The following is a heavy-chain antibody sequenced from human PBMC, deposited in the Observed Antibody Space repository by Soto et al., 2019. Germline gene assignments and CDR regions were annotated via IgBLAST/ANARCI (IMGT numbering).Heavy chain of an antibody. V-gene: IGHV4-59*01. Sequence: SETLSLTCTVSNGSISTYYWTWVRQPPGKGLEWIGYVYYSGGTNYNPSLKSRVGMSIDTSKNQFSLELKSVTAADTATYYCVRDYLLTGFDTWGQGTLVTVSS. CDR2: VYYSGGT. CDR1: NGSISTYY. CDR3: VRDYLLTGFDT. D-gene: IGHD3-9*01. J-gene: IGHJ5*02.